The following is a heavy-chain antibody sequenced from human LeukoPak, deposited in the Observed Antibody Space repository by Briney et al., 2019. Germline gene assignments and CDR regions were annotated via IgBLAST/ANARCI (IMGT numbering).Heavy chain of an antibody. CDR1: GFTFSSYA. V-gene: IGHV3-23*01. J-gene: IGHJ4*02. D-gene: IGHD3-3*01. CDR2: ISGSGGST. CDR3: AKGLRFLEWQFDY. Sequence: PGGSLRLSCAASGFTFSSYAMSWVRPAPGKGLEWVSAISGSGGSTYYADSVKGRFTISRDNSKNTLYLQMNSLRAEDTAVYYCAKGLRFLEWQFDYWGQGTLVTVSS.